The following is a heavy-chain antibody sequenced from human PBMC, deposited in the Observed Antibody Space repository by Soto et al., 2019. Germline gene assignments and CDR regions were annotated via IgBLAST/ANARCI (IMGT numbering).Heavy chain of an antibody. D-gene: IGHD5-18*01. J-gene: IGHJ5*02. CDR2: IYSGGGT. V-gene: IGHV3-66*01. CDR3: AREAGPYTPKWFEP. Sequence: EVPLVESGGGSVQPGGSLRLSCAVSGFTVSTSFVSWVRQPPGKGLEWVSVIYSGGGTYYADSVKGRFTISRDNSXNMLYLQMNSLRVEDTAAYYCAREAGPYTPKWFEPWGRGTLVTVSS. CDR1: GFTVSTSF.